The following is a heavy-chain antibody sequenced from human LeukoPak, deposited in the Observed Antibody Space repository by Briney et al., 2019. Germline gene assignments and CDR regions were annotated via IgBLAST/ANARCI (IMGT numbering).Heavy chain of an antibody. CDR2: ISGSGGST. V-gene: IGHV3-23*01. CDR3: AKTGGIVVVPSANDY. CDR1: GFTFSGYA. D-gene: IGHD2-2*01. Sequence: GGSLRLSCAASGFTFSGYAMSWVRQAPGKGLEWVSAISGSGGSTYYADSVKGRFTISRDNSKNTLYLQINSLGAEDTAVYYCAKTGGIVVVPSANDYWGQGTLVTVSS. J-gene: IGHJ4*02.